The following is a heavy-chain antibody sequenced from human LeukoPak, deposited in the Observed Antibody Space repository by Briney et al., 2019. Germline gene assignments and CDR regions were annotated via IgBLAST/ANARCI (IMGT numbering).Heavy chain of an antibody. CDR3: AKAGAFGAFNT. V-gene: IGHV3-7*01. CDR1: GFPFSSYS. J-gene: IGHJ5*02. D-gene: IGHD3-16*01. CDR2: IKPDGTTK. Sequence: GGSLRLSCAASGFPFSSYSMTWVRQAPGKGLEWVANIKPDGTTKFYVDSVKGRFTSSRDNAKNSLYLQMNSLRDEDTAVYFCAKAGAFGAFNTWGQGTLVTVSS.